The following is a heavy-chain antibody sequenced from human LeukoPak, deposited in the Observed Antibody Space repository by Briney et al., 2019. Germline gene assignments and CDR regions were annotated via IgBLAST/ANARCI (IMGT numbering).Heavy chain of an antibody. J-gene: IGHJ4*02. CDR2: IYYSGST. Sequence: SETLSLTGTLSGGSISSGGYYWSWIRQHPGKGLEWIGYIYYSGSTYYNPSLKSRVTISVDTSKNQFSMKLSSVTAADTAVYYCARGPGDYFDYWGQGTLVTVSS. D-gene: IGHD3-10*01. CDR1: GGSISSGGYY. V-gene: IGHV4-31*03. CDR3: ARGPGDYFDY.